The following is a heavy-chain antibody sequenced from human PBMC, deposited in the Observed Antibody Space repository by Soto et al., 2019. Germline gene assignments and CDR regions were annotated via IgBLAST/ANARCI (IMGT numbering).Heavy chain of an antibody. V-gene: IGHV4-38-2*01. D-gene: IGHD1-26*01. CDR2: FFHGGTT. CDR1: GYSISRGYY. Sequence: AVSGYSISRGYYWGWIRQPPGRGLEWIGSFFHGGTTYYKPSLKSRVTISEDTSTNQFSLKLSSVTAADTAVYYCAREWELGRGYYFDYWGQGTLVTVSS. J-gene: IGHJ4*02. CDR3: AREWELGRGYYFDY.